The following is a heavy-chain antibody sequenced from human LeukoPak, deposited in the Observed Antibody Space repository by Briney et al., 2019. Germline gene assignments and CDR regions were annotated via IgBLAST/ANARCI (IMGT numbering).Heavy chain of an antibody. Sequence: SETLSLTCTVSGGSISSYYWSWIRQPPGKGLEWIGYIYYSGSTNYNPPLKSRVTISVDMSKNQFSLKLSSVTAADTAVYYCARSYSSGFLDYWGQGTLVTVSS. CDR3: ARSYSSGFLDY. CDR1: GGSISSYY. D-gene: IGHD6-19*01. V-gene: IGHV4-59*01. J-gene: IGHJ4*02. CDR2: IYYSGST.